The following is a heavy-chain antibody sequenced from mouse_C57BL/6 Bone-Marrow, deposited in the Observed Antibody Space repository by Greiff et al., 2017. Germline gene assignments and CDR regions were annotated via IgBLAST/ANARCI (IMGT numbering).Heavy chain of an antibody. D-gene: IGHD1-1*01. CDR3: ARGAYYYSSPYSFDY. J-gene: IGHJ2*01. CDR2: IHPNSGST. CDR1: GYTFTSYW. V-gene: IGHV1-64*01. Sequence: VQLQQPGAELVKPGASVKLSCKASGYTFTSYWMHWVKQRPGPGLEWIGMIHPNSGSTNYNEKFKSKATLTVDKSSSTAYMQLSSLTSEDSAVYYCARGAYYYSSPYSFDYWGQGTTLTVSS.